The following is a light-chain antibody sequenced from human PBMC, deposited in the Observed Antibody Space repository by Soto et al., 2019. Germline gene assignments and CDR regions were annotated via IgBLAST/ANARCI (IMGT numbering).Light chain of an antibody. CDR2: DAS. CDR3: QQRSNWPYT. J-gene: IGKJ2*01. CDR1: QSVSSY. V-gene: IGKV3-11*01. Sequence: EIVLTQSPATLSLSPGERATLSCRASQSVSSYLAWYQQKPGQAPRLLIYDASNRATGIPARFSGSGSGTDFTLTISSLEPEVFAVYSCQQRSNWPYTFGQGTKLEIK.